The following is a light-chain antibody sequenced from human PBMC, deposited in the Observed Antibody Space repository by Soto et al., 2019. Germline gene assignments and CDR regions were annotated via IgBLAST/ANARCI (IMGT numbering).Light chain of an antibody. V-gene: IGKV3D-15*01. Sequence: EIVMTQSPATLSASAGERVTISCRASQYINTWLAWYQHRPGQAPRLLIYATSTRPAGIPARFSASGTGTDFTLTISGVQPEDFAVYYCHQRQSGPRTFGQGTKVHI. CDR1: QYINTW. CDR2: ATS. J-gene: IGKJ1*01. CDR3: HQRQSGPRT.